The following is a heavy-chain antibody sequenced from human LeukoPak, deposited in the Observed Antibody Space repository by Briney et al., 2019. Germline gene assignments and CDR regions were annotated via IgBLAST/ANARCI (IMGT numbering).Heavy chain of an antibody. J-gene: IGHJ4*02. D-gene: IGHD3-22*01. Sequence: SETLSLTCTVSGGSISSGGYYWSWIRQHPGKGLEWIGYIYYSGSTYYNPSLKSRVTISVDTSKNQFSLKLSSVTAADTAVYYCWAYYYDSSGYHYVDYWGQGTLVTVSS. CDR3: WAYYYDSSGYHYVDY. CDR2: IYYSGST. CDR1: GGSISSGGYY. V-gene: IGHV4-31*03.